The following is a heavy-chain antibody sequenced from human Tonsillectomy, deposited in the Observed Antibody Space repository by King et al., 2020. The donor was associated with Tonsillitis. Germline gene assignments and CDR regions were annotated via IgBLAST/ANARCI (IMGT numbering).Heavy chain of an antibody. V-gene: IGHV3-23*04. CDR2: ISGSGVST. CDR1: GFTFSNYA. J-gene: IGHJ6*02. Sequence: DVQLVESGGGLVQPGGSLRLSCAASGFTFSNYAMSWVRQAPGKGLEWVSTISGSGVSTYYADSVKGRFTISRDNSKNTLYLQMDSLSAEDTAVYYCAKVMYFDSSAYSSLGYFYYGMDVWGQGTTVTVSS. CDR3: AKVMYFDSSAYSSLGYFYYGMDV. D-gene: IGHD3-22*01.